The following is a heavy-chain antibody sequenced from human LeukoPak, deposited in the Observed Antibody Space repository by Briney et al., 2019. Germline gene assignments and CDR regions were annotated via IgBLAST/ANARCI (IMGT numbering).Heavy chain of an antibody. V-gene: IGHV4-39*01. CDR1: GGSISSSSYY. CDR2: IYYSGST. Sequence: PSETLSLTCTVSGGSISSSSYYWGWIRQPPGKGLEWIGSIYYSGSTYYNPSLKSRVTISVDTSKNQFSLKLSSVTAADTAVYYCARARYDFWSGYYRADYYYYYYMDVWGKGTTVTVSS. CDR3: ARARYDFWSGYYRADYYYYYYMDV. J-gene: IGHJ6*03. D-gene: IGHD3-3*01.